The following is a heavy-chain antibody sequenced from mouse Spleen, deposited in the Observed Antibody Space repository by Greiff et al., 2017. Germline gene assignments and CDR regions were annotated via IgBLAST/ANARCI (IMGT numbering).Heavy chain of an antibody. CDR3: ARSDGYGVAY. D-gene: IGHD2-2*01. J-gene: IGHJ3*01. V-gene: IGHV1-26*01. CDR1: GYTFTDYY. CDR2: INPNNGGT. Sequence: EVQLQQSGPELVKPGASVKISCKASGYTFTDYYMNWVKQSHGKSLEWIGDINPNNGGTSYNQKFKGKATLTVDKSSSTAYMELRSLTSEDSAVYYCARSDGYGVAYWGQGTLVTVSA.